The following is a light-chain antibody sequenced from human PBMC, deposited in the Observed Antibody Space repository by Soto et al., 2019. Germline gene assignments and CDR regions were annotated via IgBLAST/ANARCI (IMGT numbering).Light chain of an antibody. CDR3: QVWDSSSDHVV. Sequence: SYELTQPPSVSVAPGKTARITCGGNNIGSKSVHWYQQKPGQAPVPAIYYDNDRPSGIPERFSGSNSGNTATLTISRVEAGDEADYYCQVWDSSSDHVVFGGGTKLTVL. CDR2: YDN. J-gene: IGLJ2*01. CDR1: NIGSKS. V-gene: IGLV3-21*04.